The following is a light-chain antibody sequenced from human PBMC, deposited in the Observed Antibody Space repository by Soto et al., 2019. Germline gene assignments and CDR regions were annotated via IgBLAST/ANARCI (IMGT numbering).Light chain of an antibody. V-gene: IGLV2-14*01. CDR1: RSDIGSYNY. CDR2: GVS. Sequence: QSALAQPASVSGSPGQSITISCSGTRSDIGSYNYVAWYQQFPGKTPKILIYGVSNQPSGVSSRFSGSKSGNTASLTISGLQAEDEADYYCISYTGSSTSYVFGSGTKVTVL. CDR3: ISYTGSSTSYV. J-gene: IGLJ1*01.